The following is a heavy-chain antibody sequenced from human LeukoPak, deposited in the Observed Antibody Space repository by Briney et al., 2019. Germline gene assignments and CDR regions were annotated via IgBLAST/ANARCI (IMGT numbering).Heavy chain of an antibody. CDR3: ARGATVTSPLDY. CDR2: ISGRNSSM. CDR1: GFTFSTYS. Sequence: GGSLRLSCAASGFTFSTYSMNWVRQAPGKGLEWVSYISGRNSSMSYSFSVKGRFIISRDNAKNSLYLQMNRLRDEDTAVYFCARGATVTSPLDYWGQGTLVTVSS. V-gene: IGHV3-48*02. D-gene: IGHD4-17*01. J-gene: IGHJ4*02.